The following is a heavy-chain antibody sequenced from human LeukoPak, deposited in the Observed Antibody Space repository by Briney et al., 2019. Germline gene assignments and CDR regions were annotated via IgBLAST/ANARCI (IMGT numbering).Heavy chain of an antibody. V-gene: IGHV4-4*07. CDR1: GGSISSYY. CDR2: IYTSGST. J-gene: IGHJ3*02. CDR3: ARAEGFGYCSGGSCYYIHGRGAFDI. D-gene: IGHD2-15*01. Sequence: NPSETLSLTCTVSGGSISSYYWSWIRQPAGKGLDWIGRIYTSGSTNYNPSLKSRVTMSVDTSKNQFSLKLSSVTAADTAVYSCARAEGFGYCSGGSCYYIHGRGAFDIWGQGTMVTVSS.